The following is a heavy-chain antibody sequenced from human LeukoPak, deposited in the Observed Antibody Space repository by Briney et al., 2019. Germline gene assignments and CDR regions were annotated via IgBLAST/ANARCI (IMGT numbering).Heavy chain of an antibody. CDR3: ASELSNREDFDY. CDR2: INPNSGGT. V-gene: IGHV1-2*02. Sequence: ASVKVSCEASGYTFTAYFIHWVRQAPGQGLEWMGWINPNSGGTNYAQKFQGRLTMTRDTSITTAYMELSSLQSDDTAVYYCASELSNREDFDYWGQGTLVTVSS. D-gene: IGHD2/OR15-2a*01. CDR1: GYTFTAYF. J-gene: IGHJ4*02.